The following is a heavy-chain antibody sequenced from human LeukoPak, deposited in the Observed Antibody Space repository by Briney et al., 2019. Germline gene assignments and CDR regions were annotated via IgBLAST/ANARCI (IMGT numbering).Heavy chain of an antibody. J-gene: IGHJ4*02. CDR3: ARRKDIVVLPASWDY. CDR1: GGSISSSRYY. V-gene: IGHV4-39*01. Sequence: PSETLSLTCTVSGGSISSSRYYWGWIRQPPGKALEWIGSIYYSGGTHDNPSLKSRVTISVDTSKNQFSLKLSSVTAADTAVYYCARRKDIVVLPASWDYWGQGTLVTVSS. CDR2: IYYSGGT. D-gene: IGHD2-2*01.